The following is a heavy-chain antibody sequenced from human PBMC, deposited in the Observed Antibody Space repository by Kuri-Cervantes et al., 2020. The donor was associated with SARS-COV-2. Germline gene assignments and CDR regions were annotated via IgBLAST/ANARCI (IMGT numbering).Heavy chain of an antibody. V-gene: IGHV1-24*01. D-gene: IGHD2-2*01. J-gene: IGHJ3*02. CDR1: GYTLTELS. CDR2: FDPEDGET. CDR3: ARDGGCSSTSCYLESLITRGGDAFDI. Sequence: ASVKVSCKVSGYTLTELSMHWVRQAPGKGLEWMGGFDPEDGETIYAQKFQGRVTMTEDTSTDTAYMELSSLRSEDKAVYYCARDGGCSSTSCYLESLITRGGDAFDIWGQGTMVTVSS.